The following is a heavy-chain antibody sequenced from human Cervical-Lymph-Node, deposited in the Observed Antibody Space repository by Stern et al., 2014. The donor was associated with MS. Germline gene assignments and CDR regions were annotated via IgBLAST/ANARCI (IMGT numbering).Heavy chain of an antibody. CDR3: ARDRSRGVSLFFDY. CDR1: GGTFNNYA. Sequence: VHLVESGAEVKKPGSSVKVSCKASGGTFNNYAIAWVRQAPGQGPEWMGGIIPILGTVTYAKRFEGRVTITEDEFSNTAYMELTSLRSEDTALYYCARDRSRGVSLFFDYWGQGTLVTVSS. V-gene: IGHV1-69*01. J-gene: IGHJ4*02. CDR2: IIPILGTV.